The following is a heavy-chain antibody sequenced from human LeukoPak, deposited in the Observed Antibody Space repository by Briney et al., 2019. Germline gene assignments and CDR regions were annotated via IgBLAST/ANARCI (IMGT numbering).Heavy chain of an antibody. CDR3: ARGDDFSGDH. CDR1: GFTFSSYS. J-gene: IGHJ4*02. CDR2: IHPEGNEK. Sequence: SGGSLRLSCAAPGFTFSSYSMNWVRQAPGRGLEWVANIHPEGNEKYHVESVKGRFTISRDNARNLLFLQMNGLRVEDTAVYYCARGDDFSGDHWGQGTLVTVSS. D-gene: IGHD1-1*01. V-gene: IGHV3-7*04.